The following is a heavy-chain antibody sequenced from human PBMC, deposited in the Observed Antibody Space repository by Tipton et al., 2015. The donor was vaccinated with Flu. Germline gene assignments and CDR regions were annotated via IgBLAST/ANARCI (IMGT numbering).Heavy chain of an antibody. CDR1: GFTFSSYW. CDR2: INSDGSST. CDR3: AKVLRSYYFDY. J-gene: IGHJ4*02. V-gene: IGHV3-74*01. D-gene: IGHD1-26*01. Sequence: SLRLSCAASGFTFSSYWMHWVRQAPGKGLVWVSRINSDGSSTSYADSVKGRFTISRDNAKNTLYLQMNSLRAEDTAVYYCAKVLRSYYFDYWGQGTLVTVSS.